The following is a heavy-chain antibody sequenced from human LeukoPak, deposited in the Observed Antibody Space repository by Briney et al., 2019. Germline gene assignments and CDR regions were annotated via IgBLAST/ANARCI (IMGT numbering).Heavy chain of an antibody. CDR2: MNPNSGNT. D-gene: IGHD2-2*01. CDR3: ARGDVVVPAAIYFDY. Sequence: GASVKVSCKASGYTFTSYDINWVRQATGQGLEWMGWMNPNSGNTGYAQKFQGRVTMTRNTSISTAYMELSSLRSEDTAVNYCARGDVVVPAAIYFDYWGQGTLVTVSS. V-gene: IGHV1-8*01. J-gene: IGHJ4*02. CDR1: GYTFTSYD.